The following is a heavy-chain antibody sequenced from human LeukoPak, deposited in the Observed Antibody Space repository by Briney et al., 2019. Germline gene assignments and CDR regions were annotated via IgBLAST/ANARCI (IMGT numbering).Heavy chain of an antibody. J-gene: IGHJ5*02. CDR1: GFAFSSFG. Sequence: GGSLRLSCAASGFAFSSFGMHWVRQAPGKGLEWVAVIWYDGTNKYYADSVKGRFTISRDNSKNTLYLQMNSLRAEDTAVYYCARATVARWFDPWGQGTLVTVSS. CDR2: IWYDGTNK. CDR3: ARATVARWFDP. D-gene: IGHD4-23*01. V-gene: IGHV3-33*01.